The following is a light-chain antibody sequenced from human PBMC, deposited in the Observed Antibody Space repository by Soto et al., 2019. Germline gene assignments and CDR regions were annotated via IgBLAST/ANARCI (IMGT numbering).Light chain of an antibody. CDR2: DSS. V-gene: IGKV3-11*01. CDR3: QQRSNWPQIT. CDR1: QSVSKY. Sequence: EIVLTQSPATLSLSPGERATLSCRASQSVSKYLAWYQQKPGQAPRLLINDSSNRATGIPARFSGSGSRTDFTLTISSREPEDFGVYYCQQRSNWPQITFGGGTKVEIK. J-gene: IGKJ4*01.